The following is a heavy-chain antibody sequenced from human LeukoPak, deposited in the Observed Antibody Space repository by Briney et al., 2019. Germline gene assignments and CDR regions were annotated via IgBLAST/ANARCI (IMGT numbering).Heavy chain of an antibody. Sequence: SETLSLTCTVSGGSISSYYWSWIRQPPGKGLEWIGEINHSGSTNYNPSLKSRVTISVDTSKNQFSLKLSSVTAADTAVYYCARDPAAAGAYFDYWGQGTLVTVSS. D-gene: IGHD6-13*01. CDR1: GGSISSYY. J-gene: IGHJ4*02. V-gene: IGHV4-34*01. CDR2: INHSGST. CDR3: ARDPAAAGAYFDY.